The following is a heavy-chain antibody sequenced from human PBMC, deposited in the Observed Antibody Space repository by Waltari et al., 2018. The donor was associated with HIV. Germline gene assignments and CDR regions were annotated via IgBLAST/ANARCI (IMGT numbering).Heavy chain of an antibody. CDR3: ARGEVYGMDV. CDR1: GLTFSSIG. D-gene: IGHD3-16*01. Sequence: VQLVESGGGLVKRGGYLRMSCAASGLTFSSIGLNWVRQAPGKGLEWVSSISSSSSYIYYADSVKGRFTISRDNAKNSLYLQMNSLRAEDTAVYYCARGEVYGMDVWGQGTTVTVSS. J-gene: IGHJ6*02. V-gene: IGHV3-21*01. CDR2: ISSSSSYI.